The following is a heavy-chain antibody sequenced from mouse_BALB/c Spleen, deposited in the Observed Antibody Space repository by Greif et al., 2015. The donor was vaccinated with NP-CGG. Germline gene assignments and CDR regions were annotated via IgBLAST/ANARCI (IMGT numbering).Heavy chain of an antibody. V-gene: IGHV2-9*02. CDR2: IWAGGST. CDR3: AAQRPAWFAY. J-gene: IGHJ3*01. CDR1: GFSLTSYG. Sequence: QVQLQQSGPGLVAPSQSLSITCTVSGFSLTSYGVHWVRQPPEKGLEWLGVIWAGGSTNYNSALMSRLSISKDNSKSXFFVKMISLQTDDTARYYCAAQRPAWFAYWGQGTLVTVSA.